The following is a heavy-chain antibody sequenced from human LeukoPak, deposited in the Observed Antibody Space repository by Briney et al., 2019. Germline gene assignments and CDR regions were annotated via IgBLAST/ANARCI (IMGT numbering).Heavy chain of an antibody. CDR1: GFSFSNYA. J-gene: IGHJ4*02. CDR3: ARSIPYGTTWYGRSDY. Sequence: GGSLRLSCAASGFSFSNYAMTWVRQAPGKGLEWAANIKPDGTTKFYVDSVKGRFTISRDNALNSLYLQMNSLRAEDTAIYYCARSIPYGTTWYGRSDYWGQGTLVTVSS. CDR2: IKPDGTTK. D-gene: IGHD6-13*01. V-gene: IGHV3-7*03.